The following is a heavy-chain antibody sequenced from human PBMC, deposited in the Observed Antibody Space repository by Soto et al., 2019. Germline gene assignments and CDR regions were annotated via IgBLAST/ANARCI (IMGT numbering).Heavy chain of an antibody. Sequence: SVKVSCKASGGTFSSYAISWVRQAPGQGLEWMGGIIPIFGTANYAQKFQGRVTITADESTSTAYMELSSLRSEDTAVYYCARVRGVGATYNYYYYGMDVWGQGTTVTVSS. CDR3: ARVRGVGATYNYYYYGMDV. V-gene: IGHV1-69*13. J-gene: IGHJ6*02. CDR2: IIPIFGTA. D-gene: IGHD1-26*01. CDR1: GGTFSSYA.